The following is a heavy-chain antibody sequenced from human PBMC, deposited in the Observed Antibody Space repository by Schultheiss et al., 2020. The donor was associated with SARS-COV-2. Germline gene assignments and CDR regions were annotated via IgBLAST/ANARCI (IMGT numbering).Heavy chain of an antibody. CDR3: AREGGSLDDYYYGMDV. V-gene: IGHV3-33*01. CDR1: GFTFSSYG. J-gene: IGHJ6*02. D-gene: IGHD1-1*01. CDR2: IWYDGSNK. Sequence: GGSLRLSCAASGFTFSSYGMHWVRQAPGKGLEWVAVIWYDGSNKYYADSVKGRFTISRDNSKNTLYLQMNSLRAEDTAVYYCAREGGSLDDYYYGMDVWGQGTTVTVSS.